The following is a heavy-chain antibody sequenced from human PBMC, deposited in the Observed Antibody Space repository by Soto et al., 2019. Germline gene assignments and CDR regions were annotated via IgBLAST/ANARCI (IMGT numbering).Heavy chain of an antibody. Sequence: SQTRSLTCAISGDSVSSNSAAWNWIRQSPSRGLEWLGRTYYRSKWYNDYAVSVKSRITINPDTSKNQFSLQLNSVTPEDTAVYSWARHFGRAYSTSGVGVYYYVGMVVGAKGTTFPV. J-gene: IGHJ6*04. D-gene: IGHD6-13*01. CDR1: GDSVSSNSAA. V-gene: IGHV6-1*01. CDR2: TYYRSKWYN. CDR3: ARHFGRAYSTSGVGVYYYVGMVV.